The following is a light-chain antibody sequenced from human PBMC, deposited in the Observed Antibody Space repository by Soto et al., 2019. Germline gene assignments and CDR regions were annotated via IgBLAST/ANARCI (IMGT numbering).Light chain of an antibody. CDR1: QSISNF. Sequence: DIQMTQSPSSLSASLGDRVTITCRASQSISNFLNWVQHKPGNAPKVLISAASTLQSGVPPRFSGSESGTDFTLTISSLQPEDSASYYCQQYYNSVPTFGGGTKVDIK. J-gene: IGKJ4*01. CDR3: QQYYNSVPT. CDR2: AAS. V-gene: IGKV1-39*01.